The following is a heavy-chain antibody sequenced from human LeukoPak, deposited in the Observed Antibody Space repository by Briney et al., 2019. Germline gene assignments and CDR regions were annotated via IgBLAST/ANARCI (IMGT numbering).Heavy chain of an antibody. V-gene: IGHV1-2*06. CDR1: GYTFTDYY. CDR3: ARASNIYDSSGYYYTLDY. CDR2: INPNSGGT. Sequence: ASVKASCKASGYTFTDYYMHWVRQAPGQGLEWMGRINPNSGGTNYAQKFQGRVTMTRDTSISTAYMELSRLRSDDTAVYYCARASNIYDSSGYYYTLDYWGQGTLVTVSS. D-gene: IGHD3-22*01. J-gene: IGHJ4*02.